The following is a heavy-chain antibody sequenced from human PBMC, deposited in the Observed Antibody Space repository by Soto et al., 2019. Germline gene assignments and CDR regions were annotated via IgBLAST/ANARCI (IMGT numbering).Heavy chain of an antibody. CDR3: ARRNFYGAGSYYIKRAFDR. V-gene: IGHV1-69*13. CDR2: IIPIFGTA. CDR1: GGTFSRYA. Sequence: SVKLSCKASGGTFSRYAISWVRQAPGQGLEWMGGIIPIFGTANYTQKFQGRVTITADESTSTAYMELSSLRSEDTAVYYCARRNFYGAGSYYIKRAFDRWGPGTMVTVAS. J-gene: IGHJ3*02. D-gene: IGHD3-10*01.